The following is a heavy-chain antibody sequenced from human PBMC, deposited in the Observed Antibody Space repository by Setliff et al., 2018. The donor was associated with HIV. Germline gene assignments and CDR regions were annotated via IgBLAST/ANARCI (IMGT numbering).Heavy chain of an antibody. CDR1: GGSIISGSYY. Sequence: SETLSLTCTVSGGSIISGSYYWTWIRQPAGKGLEWIGQINHGGSTNYSPSLKSRITMSVDTSRNQFSLRLTYVTATDTAVYFCARLEQLINWFDPWGQGTVVTVS. J-gene: IGHJ5*02. CDR2: INHGGST. V-gene: IGHV4-39*01. CDR3: ARLEQLINWFDP. D-gene: IGHD1-1*01.